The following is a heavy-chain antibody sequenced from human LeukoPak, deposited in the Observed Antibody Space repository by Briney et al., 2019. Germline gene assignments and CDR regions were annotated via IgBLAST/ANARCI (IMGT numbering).Heavy chain of an antibody. CDR1: GFTFSSYA. J-gene: IGHJ4*02. CDR3: AKDLHRYCTYGVCAASASNFDY. Sequence: TGGSLRLSCAASGFTFSSYAMSWVRQAPGKGLEWVSAISGSGGSTYYAGSVKGRFTFSRDNAKNSLYLQINSLRAEDTAVYYCAKDLHRYCTYGVCAASASNFDYWGQGTLVTVSS. D-gene: IGHD2-8*01. CDR2: ISGSGGST. V-gene: IGHV3-23*01.